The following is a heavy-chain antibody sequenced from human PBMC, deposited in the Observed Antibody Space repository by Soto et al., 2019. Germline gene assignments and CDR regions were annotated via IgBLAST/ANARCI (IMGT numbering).Heavy chain of an antibody. CDR1: GGSFSGYY. V-gene: IGHV4-34*01. Sequence: SETLSLTCAVYGGSFSGYYWSWIRQPPGKGLEWIGEINHSGSTNYNPSLKSRVTISVDTSKSQFSLKLSSVTAADTAVYYCARAYPYYDFWSGPYYGMDVWGQGTTVTVSS. J-gene: IGHJ6*02. D-gene: IGHD3-3*01. CDR3: ARAYPYYDFWSGPYYGMDV. CDR2: INHSGST.